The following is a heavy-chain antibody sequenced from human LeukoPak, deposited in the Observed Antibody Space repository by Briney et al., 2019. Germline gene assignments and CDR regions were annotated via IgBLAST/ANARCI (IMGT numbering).Heavy chain of an antibody. Sequence: GGSLRLSCAASGFSFSTHGMNWVRQAPGKGLEWVAFIRNDESNKNYADSVKGRFTISRDNSKNTLYLQMNSLRVEDTAVYYCAKDSRSAAAMFQHWGQGTLVTVSS. V-gene: IGHV3-30*02. CDR3: AKDSRSAAAMFQH. CDR1: GFSFSTHG. J-gene: IGHJ1*01. CDR2: IRNDESNK. D-gene: IGHD6-13*01.